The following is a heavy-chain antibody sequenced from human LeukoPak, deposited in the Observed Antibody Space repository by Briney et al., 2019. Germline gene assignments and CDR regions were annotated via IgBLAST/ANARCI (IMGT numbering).Heavy chain of an antibody. Sequence: SETLSLTCTVSGASINSYYWNWIRQPPGKGLEWIGTIYYSGSTYYNPSLKSRVTISVDTSKNHFSLKLSSVTAADTAVYYCARGHYFASGNYYRGWFDPWGQGSLVTVSS. D-gene: IGHD3-10*01. CDR2: IYYSGST. J-gene: IGHJ5*02. CDR3: ARGHYFASGNYYRGWFDP. V-gene: IGHV4-59*08. CDR1: GASINSYY.